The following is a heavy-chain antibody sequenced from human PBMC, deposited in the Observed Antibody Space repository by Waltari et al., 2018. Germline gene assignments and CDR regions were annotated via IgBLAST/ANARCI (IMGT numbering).Heavy chain of an antibody. CDR3: ARLPSGGASHWFDP. Sequence: QLQLQESGPGLVKPSETLSLTCSVSGGPISRQSDSWGWIRQPPGKGLEYIGNIYYSGSTYYNPSLKSRVTISIDTSKNQFSLKLSSVTAADTAVYYCARLPSGGASHWFDPWGQGTLVTVSS. V-gene: IGHV4-39*01. CDR2: IYYSGST. J-gene: IGHJ5*02. D-gene: IGHD2-15*01. CDR1: GGPISRQSDS.